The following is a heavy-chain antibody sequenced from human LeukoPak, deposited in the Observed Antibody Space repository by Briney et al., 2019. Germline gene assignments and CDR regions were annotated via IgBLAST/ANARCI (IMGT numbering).Heavy chain of an antibody. CDR3: ARDYKYAFDN. Sequence: PGGSLRLSCAASGFTFSNSAMSWVRQAPGKGLEWVSTLSGSGITTYYADSVKGRFTISRDKAKNSLYLQMNSLRVEDTAVYYCARDYKYAFDNWGQGTLVTVSS. V-gene: IGHV3-23*01. CDR1: GFTFSNSA. J-gene: IGHJ4*02. D-gene: IGHD5-24*01. CDR2: LSGSGITT.